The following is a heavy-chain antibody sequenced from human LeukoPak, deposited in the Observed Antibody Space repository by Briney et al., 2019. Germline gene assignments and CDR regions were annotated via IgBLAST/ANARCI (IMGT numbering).Heavy chain of an antibody. V-gene: IGHV1-24*01. CDR1: GYTLAELS. CDR2: VDPEDGEI. D-gene: IGHD3-16*01. CDR3: AIDVGELLTY. Sequence: ASVKVSCKVSGYTLAELSMHWVRQAPGKGLEWMGGVDPEDGEIIYAQNFQGRATMTEDTSTDTAYMNLSSLRSEDTAVYYCAIDVGELLTYWGQGTLVTVSS. J-gene: IGHJ4*02.